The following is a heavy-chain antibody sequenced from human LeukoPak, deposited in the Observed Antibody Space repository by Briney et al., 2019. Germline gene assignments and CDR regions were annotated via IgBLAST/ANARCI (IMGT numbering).Heavy chain of an antibody. Sequence: ASVKVSCKASGYTFTSYAMNWGRQAPGQRPEWMGWINAGNGNTKYSQKFQGRVTMTRNTSISTAYMELSSLRSEDTAVYYCARGEGSYGLWGQGTLVTVSS. CDR1: GYTFTSYA. D-gene: IGHD5-18*01. V-gene: IGHV1-3*01. J-gene: IGHJ4*02. CDR2: INAGNGNT. CDR3: ARGEGSYGL.